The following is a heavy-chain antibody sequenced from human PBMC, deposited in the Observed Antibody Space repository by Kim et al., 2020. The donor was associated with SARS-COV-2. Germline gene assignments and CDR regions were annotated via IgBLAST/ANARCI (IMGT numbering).Heavy chain of an antibody. CDR3: VLAPAKLDY. Sequence: GGSLRLSCAASGFTFSSYWMHWVRQAPGKGLVWVSRINSDGSSTSYADSVKGRFTTSRDNAKNTLYLQMNSLRAEDTAVYYCVLAPAKLDYWGQGTLVTVSS. CDR2: INSDGSST. CDR1: GFTFSSYW. J-gene: IGHJ4*02. D-gene: IGHD2-2*01. V-gene: IGHV3-74*01.